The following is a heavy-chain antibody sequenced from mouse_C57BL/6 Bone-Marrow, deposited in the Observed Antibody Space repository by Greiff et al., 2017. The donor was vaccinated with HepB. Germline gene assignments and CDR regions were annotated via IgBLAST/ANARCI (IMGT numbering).Heavy chain of an antibody. V-gene: IGHV2-2*01. D-gene: IGHD4-1*01. J-gene: IGHJ2*01. CDR1: GFSLTSYG. CDR2: IWSGGST. Sequence: VKLVESGPGLVQPSQSLSITCTASGFSLTSYGVHWVRQSPGKGLEWLGVIWSGGSTDYNAAFISRLSISKDNSKSQVFFKMNSLQADDTAIYYCARNGNWDDYFDYWGQGTTLTVSS. CDR3: ARNGNWDDYFDY.